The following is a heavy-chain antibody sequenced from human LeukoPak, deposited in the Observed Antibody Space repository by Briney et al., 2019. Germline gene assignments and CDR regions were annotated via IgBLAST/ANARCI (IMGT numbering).Heavy chain of an antibody. CDR3: AKRVEYSSSSGGYFDY. J-gene: IGHJ4*02. V-gene: IGHV3-23*01. D-gene: IGHD6-6*01. CDR1: GFTFSSFA. Sequence: GGSRRLSCVASGFTFSSFAMSWVRQAPGKGLEWVSAISGSGDSTFYADSVKGRFTISRDNSKNTVSLQMNSLRAEDTAVYYCAKRVEYSSSSGGYFDYWGQGILITVSS. CDR2: ISGSGDST.